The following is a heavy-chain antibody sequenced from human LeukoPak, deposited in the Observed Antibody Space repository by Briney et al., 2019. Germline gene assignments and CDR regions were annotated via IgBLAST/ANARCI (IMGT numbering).Heavy chain of an antibody. CDR2: IYTSGST. Sequence: SETLSLTCTVSGGSISSYYWSWIRQPAGKGLEWIGRIYTSGSTYYNPSLKSRVTISVDTTKNRFSLKLSSVTAADTAVYYCTREGDSVGYTAYWGQGTLVTVSS. V-gene: IGHV4-4*07. J-gene: IGHJ4*02. CDR1: GGSISSYY. CDR3: TREGDSVGYTAY. D-gene: IGHD3-22*01.